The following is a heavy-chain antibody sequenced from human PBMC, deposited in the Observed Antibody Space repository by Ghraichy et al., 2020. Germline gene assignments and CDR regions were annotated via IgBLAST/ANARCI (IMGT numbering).Heavy chain of an antibody. CDR1: GFIFDEND. J-gene: IGHJ2*01. CDR3: ARGTALSGWYFDL. V-gene: IGHV3-20*04. D-gene: IGHD2-21*02. Sequence: LSLTCAASGFIFDENDMSWVRQAPGKGLEWVSGINWNGGSTGYADSVKGRFTISRDNAKKSLYLQMNSLRAEDTAFYYCARGTALSGWYFDLWGRGTLVTVSS. CDR2: INWNGGST.